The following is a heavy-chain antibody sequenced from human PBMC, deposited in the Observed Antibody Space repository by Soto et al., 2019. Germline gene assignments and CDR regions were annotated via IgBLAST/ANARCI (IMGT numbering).Heavy chain of an antibody. J-gene: IGHJ6*02. CDR3: TTDILYSSSWGYYYYYGMDV. D-gene: IGHD6-13*01. CDR2: IKSKTDGGTT. V-gene: IGHV3-15*07. CDR1: GFTFSNAW. Sequence: PGGSLRLSCAASGFTFSNAWMNWVRQAPGKGLEWVGRIKSKTDGGTTDYAAPVKGRFTISRDDSKNTLYLQMNSLKTEDTAVYYCTTDILYSSSWGYYYYYGMDVWGQGTTVTLSS.